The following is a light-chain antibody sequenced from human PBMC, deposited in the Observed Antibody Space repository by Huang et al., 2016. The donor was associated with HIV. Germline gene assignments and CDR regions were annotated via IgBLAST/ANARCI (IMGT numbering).Light chain of an antibody. V-gene: IGKV1-17*03. CDR3: LQHKNFHAPT. Sequence: DIQVTQSPSAMAASVGDRVTITCRATQDIYNYLAWFQQQPGKAPKRLIYGASSLQTGVPSRFSGSGSGTEFTLTSNNLQPEDSATYFCLQHKNFHAPTFGQGTKVEIK. CDR1: QDIYNY. CDR2: GAS. J-gene: IGKJ1*01.